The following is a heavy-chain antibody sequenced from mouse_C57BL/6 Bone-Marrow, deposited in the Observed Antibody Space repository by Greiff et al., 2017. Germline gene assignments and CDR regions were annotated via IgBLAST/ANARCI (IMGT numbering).Heavy chain of an antibody. Sequence: VKLQESGAELVRPGASVKLSCKASGYTFTSYDINWVKQRPGQGLEWIGWIYPRDGSPKYNEKFKGKATLTVDTSSSTAYMELHSLTSEDSAVYFCARLEFDGSSGDWYFDVWGTGTTVTVSS. CDR3: ARLEFDGSSGDWYFDV. CDR2: IYPRDGSP. D-gene: IGHD1-1*01. CDR1: GYTFTSYD. J-gene: IGHJ1*03. V-gene: IGHV1-85*01.